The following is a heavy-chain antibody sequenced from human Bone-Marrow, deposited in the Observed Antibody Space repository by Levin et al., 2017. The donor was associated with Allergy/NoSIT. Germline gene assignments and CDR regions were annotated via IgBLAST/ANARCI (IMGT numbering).Heavy chain of an antibody. J-gene: IGHJ4*02. V-gene: IGHV1-18*01. CDR2: INPYNGRT. CDR3: ARDHEYTNSALMF. D-gene: IGHD2-2*02. Sequence: TWVRQAPGPGLEWMGWINPYNGRTNSARKFQGRLSMTTDTSTTTAYMEVRSLRSDDTAIYFCARDHEYTNSALMFWGQGTLVTVSS.